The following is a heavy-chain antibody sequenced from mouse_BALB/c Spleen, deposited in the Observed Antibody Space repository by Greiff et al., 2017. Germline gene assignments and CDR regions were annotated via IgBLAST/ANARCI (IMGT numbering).Heavy chain of an antibody. CDR1: GYSITSDYA. CDR3: ARGGYYGDFDY. J-gene: IGHJ2*01. Sequence: EVKLQESGPGLVKPSQSLSLTCTVTGYSITSDYAWNWIRQFPGNKLEWMGYISYSGSTSYNPSLKSRISITRDTSKNQFFLQLNSVTTEDTATYYCARGGYYGDFDYWGQGTTLTVSS. V-gene: IGHV3-2*02. CDR2: ISYSGST. D-gene: IGHD1-1*01.